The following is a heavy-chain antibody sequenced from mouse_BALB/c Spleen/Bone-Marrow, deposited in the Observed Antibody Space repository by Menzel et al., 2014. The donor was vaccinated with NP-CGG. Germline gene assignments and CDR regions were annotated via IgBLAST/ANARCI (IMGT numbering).Heavy chain of an antibody. CDR3: AREGTFYYAMDY. J-gene: IGHJ4*01. V-gene: IGHV2-9*02. CDR1: GFSLNSFG. Sequence: VKLVESGPGLVAPSQSLSITCTVSGFSLNSFGVHWVRQPPGKGLEWLGVIWPGGSTNHNSALMSRLSISKDYSKSQVYLKMNSLQTDDTAMYDCAREGTFYYAMDYWGQGTSVTVSS. CDR2: IWPGGST.